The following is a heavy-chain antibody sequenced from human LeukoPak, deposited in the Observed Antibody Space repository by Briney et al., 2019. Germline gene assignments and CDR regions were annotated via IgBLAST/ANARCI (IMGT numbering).Heavy chain of an antibody. CDR1: GGTFSSYA. CDR3: ARDPLPVMGYDFWGFDY. Sequence: GASVKVSCKASGGTFSSYAISWVRQAPGQGLEWMGGIIPIFGTANYAQKFQGRVTITADESTSTAYMELSSLRSEDTAVYYCARDPLPVMGYDFWGFDYWGQGTLVTVSS. J-gene: IGHJ4*02. CDR2: IIPIFGTA. V-gene: IGHV1-69*13. D-gene: IGHD3-3*01.